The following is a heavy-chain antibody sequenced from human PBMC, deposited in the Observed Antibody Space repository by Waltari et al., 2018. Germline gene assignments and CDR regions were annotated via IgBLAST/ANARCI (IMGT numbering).Heavy chain of an antibody. V-gene: IGHV3-53*02. J-gene: IGHJ5*02. CDR2: IDSSGSN. D-gene: IGHD3-10*01. CDR3: AIDASEGSGST. CDR1: GFTFSSNY. Sequence: EVQLVETGGGLIQPGGSLRLSCAASGFTFSSNYMSWVRQAPGEGLECVSGIDSSGSNYYAEYGKGRFTSSRDKSKNSLYLKMISLRAEDTAVYYSAIDASEGSGSTWGQGTLVTVSS.